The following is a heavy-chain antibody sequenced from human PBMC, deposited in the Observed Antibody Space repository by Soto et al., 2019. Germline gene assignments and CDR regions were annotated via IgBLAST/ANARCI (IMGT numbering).Heavy chain of an antibody. J-gene: IGHJ6*03. D-gene: IGHD5-12*01. Sequence: GGSLRLSCAASGFTFSSYSMNWVRQAPGKGLEWVSYISSSSSTIYYADSVKGRFTISRDNAKNSLYLQMNSLRAEDTAVYYCARVSGYSGYDYPADYYYYYYMDVWGKGTTVTVSS. CDR3: ARVSGYSGYDYPADYYYYYYMDV. CDR2: ISSSSSTI. CDR1: GFTFSSYS. V-gene: IGHV3-48*01.